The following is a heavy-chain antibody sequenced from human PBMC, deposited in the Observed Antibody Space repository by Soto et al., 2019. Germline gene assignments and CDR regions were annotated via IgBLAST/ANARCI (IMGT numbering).Heavy chain of an antibody. J-gene: IGHJ4*02. CDR3: ARRYYVTLTGRPCYFDY. CDR2: IYWDDDR. Sequence: QVTLKEAGPTLLKPTQTLTLTCTFSGFSLSTSGMGVGWIRQPPGKALEWLALIYWDDDRRHSPSLKSRLTTTKDTSKNQVVLTMTTMDPVVTATYYCARRYYVTLTGRPCYFDYWGQGTLVTVSS. V-gene: IGHV2-5*02. CDR1: GFSLSTSGMG. D-gene: IGHD3-9*01.